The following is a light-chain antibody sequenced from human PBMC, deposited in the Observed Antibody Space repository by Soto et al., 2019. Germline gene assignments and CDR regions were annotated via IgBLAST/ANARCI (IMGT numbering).Light chain of an antibody. CDR1: QSVSSSY. CDR2: GAS. CDR3: QQYGSSPWT. Sequence: EIVLTQSPRTLSLSPGERATLSCRASQSVSSSYLAWYQQKPGQAPRLLIYGASSRATGTPDRFSGSGSGTDFTLTISRLEPEDFAVYYCQQYGSSPWTFGQGTKVEIK. J-gene: IGKJ1*01. V-gene: IGKV3-20*01.